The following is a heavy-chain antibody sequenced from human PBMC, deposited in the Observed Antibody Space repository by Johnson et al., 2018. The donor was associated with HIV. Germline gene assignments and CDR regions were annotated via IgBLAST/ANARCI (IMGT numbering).Heavy chain of an antibody. D-gene: IGHD1-7*01. Sequence: QVQLVESGGGVVRPGGSLRLSCAASGFTFSSYAMHWVRQAPGKGLEWVAVISYDGSEKYFADSVKGRFTISRDNSKNTLYLQMTSLRAEDTGVYFCARVRRKNWNLGDPFDIWGQGTMVTVSS. V-gene: IGHV3-30*04. J-gene: IGHJ3*02. CDR3: ARVRRKNWNLGDPFDI. CDR2: ISYDGSEK. CDR1: GFTFSSYA.